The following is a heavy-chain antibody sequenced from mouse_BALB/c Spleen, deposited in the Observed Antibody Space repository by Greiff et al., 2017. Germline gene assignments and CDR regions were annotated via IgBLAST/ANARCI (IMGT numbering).Heavy chain of an antibody. CDR3: ARDDTTVVAPFAY. CDR2: INPSNGRT. D-gene: IGHD1-1*01. V-gene: IGHV1S81*02. CDR1: GYTFTSYW. J-gene: IGHJ3*01. Sequence: VQLQQPGAELVKPGASVKLSCKASGYTFTSYWMHWVKQRPGQGLEWIGEINPSNGRTNYNEKFKSKATLTVDKSSSTAYMQLSSLISEDSAVYCCARDDTTVVAPFAYWGQGTLVTVSA.